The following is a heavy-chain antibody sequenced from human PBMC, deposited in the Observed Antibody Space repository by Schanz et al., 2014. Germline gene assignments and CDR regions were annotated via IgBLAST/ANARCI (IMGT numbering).Heavy chain of an antibody. V-gene: IGHV3-21*01. CDR1: GFSFSTYG. J-gene: IGHJ4*02. CDR2: ISSSSMYI. CDR3: VRDKKGFVAGAGRAPFDY. Sequence: EVRLVESGGGLVKPGGSLRLSCAASGFSFSTYGMTWVRQAPGKGLEWVSSISSSSMYIYQADSMRGRFTISRDNAKNSLYLQGNNLSAEDTAVYYCVRDKKGFVAGAGRAPFDYRGQGTLDNVSS. D-gene: IGHD6-19*01.